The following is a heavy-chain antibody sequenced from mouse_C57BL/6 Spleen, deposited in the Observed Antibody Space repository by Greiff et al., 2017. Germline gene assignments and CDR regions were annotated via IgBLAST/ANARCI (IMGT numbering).Heavy chain of an antibody. D-gene: IGHD4-1*01. CDR1: GYTFTSYW. J-gene: IGHJ2*01. CDR2: IDPSDSYT. CDR3: ARRSGTCFDY. V-gene: IGHV1-50*01. Sequence: VQLQQPGAELVKPGASVKLSCKASGYTFTSYWMQWVKQRPGQGLEWIGEIDPSDSYTNYNQKFKGKATLTVDTSSSTAYMQLSSLTSEDSAVYYCARRSGTCFDYWGQGTTLTVSS.